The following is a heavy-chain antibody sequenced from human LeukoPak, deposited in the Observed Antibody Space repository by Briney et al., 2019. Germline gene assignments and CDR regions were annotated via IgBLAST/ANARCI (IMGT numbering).Heavy chain of an antibody. CDR3: ARDGRLRKGYGNFYI. CDR2: INPKNGDT. J-gene: IGHJ4*02. V-gene: IGHV1-2*02. D-gene: IGHD5-18*01. Sequence: ASVKVSCKASGYTFSGFYINWVRQAPGQGLEWMGWINPKNGDTNYAQDFLGRVTMTRDTSISTAYMELSRLRSDDTAGYYCARDGRLRKGYGNFYIWGQGNLVTVS. CDR1: GYTFSGFY.